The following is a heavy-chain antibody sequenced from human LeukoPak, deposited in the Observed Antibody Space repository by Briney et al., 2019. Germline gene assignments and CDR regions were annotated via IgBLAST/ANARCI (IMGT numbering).Heavy chain of an antibody. J-gene: IGHJ4*02. D-gene: IGHD2-21*02. CDR2: ISGSGGST. CDR1: GFTFSSYA. CDR3: AREPVGGDSEKYFDY. Sequence: PGGSLRLSCAASGFTFSSYAMSWVRQAPGKGLEWVSAISGSGGSTYYADSVKGRFTISRDNSKNTLYLQMNSLRAEDTAVYYCAREPVGGDSEKYFDYWGQGTLVTVSS. V-gene: IGHV3-23*01.